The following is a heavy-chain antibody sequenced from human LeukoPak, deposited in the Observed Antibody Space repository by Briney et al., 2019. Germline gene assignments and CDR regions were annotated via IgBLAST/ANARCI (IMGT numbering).Heavy chain of an antibody. CDR1: GGSISSYY. D-gene: IGHD1-26*01. Sequence: SETLSLTCTVSGGSISSYYWSWLRQPAGKGLEWLGRIYTGGSTNYNPSLKSRVTMSVDTSKNQFSLKLSSVTAADTAVYYCARALLTTPPAAFDIWGQGTMVTVSS. V-gene: IGHV4-4*07. CDR3: ARALLTTPPAAFDI. J-gene: IGHJ3*02. CDR2: IYTGGST.